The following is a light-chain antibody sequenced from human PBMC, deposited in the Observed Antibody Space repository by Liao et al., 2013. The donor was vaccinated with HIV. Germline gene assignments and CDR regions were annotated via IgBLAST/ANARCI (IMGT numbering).Light chain of an antibody. J-gene: IGLJ1*01. V-gene: IGLV3-21*01. CDR1: VLAKKY. CDR3: QVWDRSTDHYV. CDR2: YDN. Sequence: SYELTQPSSVSVSPGQTARITCSGDVLAKKYARWFQQKPGQAPVLVIYYDNARPSGIPERFSGSNSGNTATLTISRVEAGDEADYYCQVWDRSTDHYVFGTGTKVTVL.